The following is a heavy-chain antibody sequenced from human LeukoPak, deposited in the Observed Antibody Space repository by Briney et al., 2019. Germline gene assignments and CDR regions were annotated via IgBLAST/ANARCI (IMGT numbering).Heavy chain of an antibody. CDR2: VNQDGSAK. V-gene: IGHV3-7*04. CDR3: ARERLHANVDNVHYYGMGV. D-gene: IGHD1-1*01. Sequence: GGSLRLSCAASRFSLNTHWMTWVRQAPGKGLEWVANVNQDGSAKNYVDSVKGRFTISRDNAKNSLYLQMNTLRAEDTAIYYCARERLHANVDNVHYYGMGVWGQGTTVTVSS. J-gene: IGHJ6*02. CDR1: RFSLNTHW.